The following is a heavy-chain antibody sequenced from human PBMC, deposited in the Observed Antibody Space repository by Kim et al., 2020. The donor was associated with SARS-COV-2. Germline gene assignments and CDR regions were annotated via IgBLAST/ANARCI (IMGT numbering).Heavy chain of an antibody. D-gene: IGHD5-12*01. CDR2: IYWDDDK. V-gene: IGHV2-5*02. CDR3: AHIYGVRDGYNSYGLNWFDP. Sequence: SGPTLVKPTQTLTLTCTFSGFSLSTSGVGVGWIRQPPGKALEWLALIYWDDDKRYSPSLKSRLTITKDTSKNQVVLTMTNMDPVDTATYYCAHIYGVRDGYNSYGLNWFDPWGQGTLVTVSS. J-gene: IGHJ5*02. CDR1: GFSLSTSGVG.